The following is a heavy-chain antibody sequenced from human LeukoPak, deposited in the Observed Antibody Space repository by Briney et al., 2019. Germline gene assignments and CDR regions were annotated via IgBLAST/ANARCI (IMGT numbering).Heavy chain of an antibody. D-gene: IGHD1-26*01. V-gene: IGHV4-30-2*03. Sequence: SETLSLTCVVSGGSISSGGYPWSWIRQPPGKGLEWIGYIYHSGSTYYNPSLKSRVTISVDTSKNQFSLKLSSVTAADTAVYYCARHVPEWELHHNLWTYYYYYYGMDVWGQGTTVTVSS. CDR3: ARHVPEWELHHNLWTYYYYYYGMDV. J-gene: IGHJ6*02. CDR2: IYHSGST. CDR1: GGSISSGGYP.